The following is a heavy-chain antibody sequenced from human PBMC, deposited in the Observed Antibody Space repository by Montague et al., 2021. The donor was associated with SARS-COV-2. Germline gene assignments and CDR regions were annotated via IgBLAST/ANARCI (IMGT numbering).Heavy chain of an antibody. CDR3: ARSPYRTTYLNGMDV. J-gene: IGHJ6*02. CDR1: GDSISSGDHH. Sequence: TLSLTCTVSGDSISSGDHHWSWVRRPAGKGLEWIGYIYTFGSTCYNPSLKSRVTISMDTSKNHLSLKLSSVTAADTAVYFCARSPYRTTYLNGMDVWGQGTTVTVSS. V-gene: IGHV4-61*09. CDR2: IYTFGST. D-gene: IGHD1-14*01.